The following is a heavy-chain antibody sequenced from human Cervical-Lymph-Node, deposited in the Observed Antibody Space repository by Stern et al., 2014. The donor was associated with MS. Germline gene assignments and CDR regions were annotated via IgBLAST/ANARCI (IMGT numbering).Heavy chain of an antibody. Sequence: QVQLVQSGAEVKKPGASVKVSCKASGYTFTSYAMHWVRQAPGQRLEWMGWINAGNGNTKYSQKFQGRVPITRDTSASTAYMELSSLRSEDTAVYYCARDADVPDSSGYPPLVWFDPWGQGTLVTVSS. CDR2: INAGNGNT. D-gene: IGHD3-22*01. V-gene: IGHV1-3*01. CDR1: GYTFTSYA. CDR3: ARDADVPDSSGYPPLVWFDP. J-gene: IGHJ5*02.